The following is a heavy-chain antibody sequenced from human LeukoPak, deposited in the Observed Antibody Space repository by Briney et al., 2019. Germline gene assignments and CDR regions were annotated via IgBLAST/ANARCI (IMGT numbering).Heavy chain of an antibody. Sequence: ASVKVSCKASGYTLTGYYMHWVRQAPGQGLEWMGWINPNSGGTNYGEKFQVRVTMTRATAISPAYMDLSRLRSDDTAVYYCASSYDFWSGYLPFDYWGQGTLVTVSS. D-gene: IGHD3-3*01. J-gene: IGHJ4*02. CDR3: ASSYDFWSGYLPFDY. CDR1: GYTLTGYY. CDR2: INPNSGGT. V-gene: IGHV1-2*02.